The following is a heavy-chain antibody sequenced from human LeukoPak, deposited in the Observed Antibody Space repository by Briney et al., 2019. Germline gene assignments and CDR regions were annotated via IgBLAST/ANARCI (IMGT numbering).Heavy chain of an antibody. Sequence: GGSLRLSCAASGFTFSSHGMHWVRQAPGKGLEWVAFVRSDGSIKYYADSVKGRFTISRDNSKNTLYLQMNSLRAEDTAVYYCAKDPIIQLWSEDYWGQGTLVTVSS. V-gene: IGHV3-30*02. CDR2: VRSDGSIK. D-gene: IGHD5-18*01. CDR1: GFTFSSHG. J-gene: IGHJ4*02. CDR3: AKDPIIQLWSEDY.